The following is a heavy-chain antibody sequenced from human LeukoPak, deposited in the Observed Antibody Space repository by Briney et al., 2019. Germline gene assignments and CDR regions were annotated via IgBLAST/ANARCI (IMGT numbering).Heavy chain of an antibody. J-gene: IGHJ6*03. D-gene: IGHD5/OR15-5a*01. CDR1: GFTFSSYW. CDR2: IKQDGSEK. Sequence: QSGGSLRLSCAASGFTFSSYWMSWVRQAPGKGLEWVANIKQDGSEKYYVDSVKGRFTISRDNAKNSLYLQMNSLRAEDTAVYYCARDKPSTKHYYYYYYMDVWGKGTTVTVSS. CDR3: ARDKPSTKHYYYYYYMDV. V-gene: IGHV3-7*01.